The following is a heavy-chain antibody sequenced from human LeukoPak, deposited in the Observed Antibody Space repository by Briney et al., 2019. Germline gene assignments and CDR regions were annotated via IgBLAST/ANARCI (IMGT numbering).Heavy chain of an antibody. Sequence: GASVKVSCKASGYTFTSYYMHWVRQAPGQGLEWMGIIKPSGGSTSYAQKFQGRVTMTRDTSTSTVYMELSSLRSEDTAVYYCARGHIAAAGYVNWFDPWGQGTLVTVSS. D-gene: IGHD6-13*01. CDR1: GYTFTSYY. J-gene: IGHJ5*02. CDR3: ARGHIAAAGYVNWFDP. CDR2: IKPSGGST. V-gene: IGHV1-46*01.